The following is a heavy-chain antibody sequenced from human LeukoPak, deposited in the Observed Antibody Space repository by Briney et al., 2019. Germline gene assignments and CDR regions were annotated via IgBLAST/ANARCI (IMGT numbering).Heavy chain of an antibody. J-gene: IGHJ4*02. CDR1: GFTFDDYA. D-gene: IGHD5-12*01. Sequence: GGSLRLSCAASGFTFDDYAMHWVRQAPGKGLEWVSAINWNGGSRGYVDSVKGRFTISRDNGKNSLSLEMNSLRTEDTALYYCAKDSNTGGYSFGSWGQGTLVTVTS. CDR2: INWNGGSR. V-gene: IGHV3-43*01. CDR3: AKDSNTGGYSFGS.